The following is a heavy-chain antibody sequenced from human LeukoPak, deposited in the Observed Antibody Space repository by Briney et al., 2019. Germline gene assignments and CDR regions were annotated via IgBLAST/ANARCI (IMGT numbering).Heavy chain of an antibody. Sequence: PGGSLRLSCAASGLTLSLYGMHWVRQAPGTGLEWVAFLRNDESTQCYSDSVKGRFTISRDNSKNMLYLQMNSLRPEDTAVYYCAKDPAQNDWFPEDWGQGTLVTVSS. CDR1: GLTLSLYG. CDR2: LRNDESTQ. D-gene: IGHD3-9*01. CDR3: AKDPAQNDWFPED. J-gene: IGHJ4*02. V-gene: IGHV3-30*02.